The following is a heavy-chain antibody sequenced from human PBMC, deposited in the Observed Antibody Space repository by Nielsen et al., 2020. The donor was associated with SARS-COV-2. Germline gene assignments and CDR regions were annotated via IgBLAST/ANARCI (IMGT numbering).Heavy chain of an antibody. V-gene: IGHV3-23*01. J-gene: IGHJ6*02. CDR3: TRRVAGGTMDV. D-gene: IGHD6-19*01. CDR2: IGVSGGGT. Sequence: GGSLRLSCAASGFTFSNYNMNWVRQAPGKGLEWVSTIGVSGGGTYYADSLKGRFTISRDNSKNTLYLQMNSLGADDTAIYYCTRRVAGGTMDVWGQGTTVTVSS. CDR1: GFTFSNYN.